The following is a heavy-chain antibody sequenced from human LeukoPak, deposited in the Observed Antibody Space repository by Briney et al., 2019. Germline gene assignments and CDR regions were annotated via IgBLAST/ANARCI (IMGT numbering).Heavy chain of an antibody. D-gene: IGHD5-18*01. CDR2: ISSNGGST. J-gene: IGHJ4*02. V-gene: IGHV3-64*01. CDR3: ARARYSYGFFSPLDY. CDR1: GFTFSSYA. Sequence: GGSLRLSCAASGFTFSSYAMHWVRQAPGKGRGYVAAISSNGGSTYYANSVKGRFTISRDNSTTTLYLQMGSLRAEDMAVYYCARARYSYGFFSPLDYWGQGTLVTVSS.